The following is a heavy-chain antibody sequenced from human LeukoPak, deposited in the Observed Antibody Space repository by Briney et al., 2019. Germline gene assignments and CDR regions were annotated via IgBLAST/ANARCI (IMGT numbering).Heavy chain of an antibody. D-gene: IGHD3-3*01. V-gene: IGHV1-8*01. Sequence: ASVKVSCKASGYTFTTYDVNWVRQAPGQGLEWMGWMSPNSGNTGYAQNFQGRVTMTRNTSISTAYMELSSLRSEDTAVYYCARSKAHVNFDFWGVPPGKMDIWGKGTTVTVSS. J-gene: IGHJ6*04. CDR2: MSPNSGNT. CDR1: GYTFTTYD. CDR3: ARSKAHVNFDFWGVPPGKMDI.